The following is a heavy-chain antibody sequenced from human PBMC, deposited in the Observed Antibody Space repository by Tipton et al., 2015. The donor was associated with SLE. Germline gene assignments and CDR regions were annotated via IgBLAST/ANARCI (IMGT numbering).Heavy chain of an antibody. CDR2: INHSGST. D-gene: IGHD6-13*01. Sequence: TLSLTCAVYGGSFSGYYWSWIRQPPGKGLEWIGEINHSGSTNYNPSLKSRVTMSVDTSKNQFSLKLSSVTAADTAVYYCARGLGLLRQPLSYWGQGTLVTVSS. CDR3: ARGLGLLRQPLSY. J-gene: IGHJ4*02. CDR1: GGSFSGYY. V-gene: IGHV4-34*01.